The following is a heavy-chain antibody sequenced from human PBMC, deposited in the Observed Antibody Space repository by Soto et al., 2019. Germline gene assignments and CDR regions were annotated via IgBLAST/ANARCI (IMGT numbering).Heavy chain of an antibody. CDR2: ISSSSITI. J-gene: IGHJ3*02. D-gene: IGHD5-12*01. Sequence: PGGSLRLSCAASGFTFSSYSINWVRQAPWKGLEWVSYISSSSITIYYADSVKGRFTISRDNAKKSLYLQMNSLRDEDTAVYYCARGSISSGYDGAFDIWGQGTMVPVS. CDR1: GFTFSSYS. CDR3: ARGSISSGYDGAFDI. V-gene: IGHV3-48*02.